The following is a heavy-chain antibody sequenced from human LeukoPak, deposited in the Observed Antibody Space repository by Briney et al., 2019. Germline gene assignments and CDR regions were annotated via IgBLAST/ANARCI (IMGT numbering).Heavy chain of an antibody. D-gene: IGHD6-13*01. CDR2: IKQDGSEK. V-gene: IGHV3-7*01. CDR1: GFSFSNYW. J-gene: IGHJ4*02. Sequence: GGSLRLSCSASGFSFSNYWMTWVRQAPGKGLELVANIKQDGSEKYYVDSVMGRFTISRDNAKKSLYLQMNSLKAEDTAVYYCAREPTYSSSWYTTCDYWGPGTLVTVSS. CDR3: AREPTYSSSWYTTCDY.